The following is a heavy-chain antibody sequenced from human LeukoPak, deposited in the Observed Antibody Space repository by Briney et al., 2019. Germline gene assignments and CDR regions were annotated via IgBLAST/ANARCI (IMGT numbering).Heavy chain of an antibody. V-gene: IGHV1-8*01. Sequence: ASVKVSCKASGYTFTSYDINRVRQATGQGLEWMGWLNPNSGNTGYAQKFQGRVTMTRNTSISTAYMELSSLRSEDTAVYYCARARAYVRGVIISHNWFDPWGQGTLVTVSS. CDR3: ARARAYVRGVIISHNWFDP. CDR1: GYTFTSYD. D-gene: IGHD3-10*02. CDR2: LNPNSGNT. J-gene: IGHJ5*02.